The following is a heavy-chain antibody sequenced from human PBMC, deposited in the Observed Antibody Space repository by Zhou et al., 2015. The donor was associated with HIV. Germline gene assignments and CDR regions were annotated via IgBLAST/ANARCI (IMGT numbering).Heavy chain of an antibody. CDR2: ITPMFETQ. CDR3: ARDRAEQFHSSSWTYWFDP. CDR1: GGTFSGSD. D-gene: IGHD6-13*01. Sequence: QVQLVQSGTEVKKPGSSVKVSCKTSGGTFSGSDISWVRQAPGQGLEWMGTITPMFETQTYAERFRARLTITVDKSTSTAYMELSSLRSEDTAVYYCARDRAEQFHSSSWTYWFDPWGQGTLVTVSS. J-gene: IGHJ5*02. V-gene: IGHV1-69*06.